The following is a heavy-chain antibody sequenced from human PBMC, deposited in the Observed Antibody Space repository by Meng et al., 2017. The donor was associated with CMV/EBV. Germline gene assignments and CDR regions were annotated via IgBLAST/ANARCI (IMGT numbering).Heavy chain of an antibody. Sequence: GGSLRLSCAASGFTFSSYSMNWVRQAPGKGLEWVSYISSSSSTIYYADSVKGRFTISRDNAKNSLYLQMNSLRAEDTAVYYCARGWNYVDQRVFDYWGQGTVVTVSS. J-gene: IGHJ4*02. D-gene: IGHD1-7*01. CDR3: ARGWNYVDQRVFDY. V-gene: IGHV3-48*04. CDR2: ISSSSSTI. CDR1: GFTFSSYS.